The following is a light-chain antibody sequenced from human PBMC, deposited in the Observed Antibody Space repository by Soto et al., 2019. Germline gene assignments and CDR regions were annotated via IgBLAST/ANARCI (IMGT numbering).Light chain of an antibody. Sequence: QLVLTQPPSVSGAPGQRVTISCTGSSSNIGSNYDVHWYQQLPGTAPKLLIYGNSNRPSGVPDRFSCSKSGTSASLAITGLQAEDEADYYCQSYDRSLNVYVFGTGTQLTVL. CDR3: QSYDRSLNVYV. J-gene: IGLJ1*01. CDR2: GNS. CDR1: SSNIGSNYD. V-gene: IGLV1-40*01.